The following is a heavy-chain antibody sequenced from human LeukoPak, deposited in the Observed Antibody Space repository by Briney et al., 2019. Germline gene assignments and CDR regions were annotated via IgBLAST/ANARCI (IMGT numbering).Heavy chain of an antibody. D-gene: IGHD6-19*01. CDR2: VNPSGGSA. CDR1: GYTFTGYH. CDR3: ARARLGSSASADC. V-gene: IGHV1-46*01. Sequence: ASVKVSCKASGYTFTGYHMHWVRQAPGQGLEWMGIVNPSGGSATYAQKFQGRVTMTRDTSTSTVYMEVSSLRSEDTAVYYCARARLGSSASADCWGQGTLVTVSS. J-gene: IGHJ4*02.